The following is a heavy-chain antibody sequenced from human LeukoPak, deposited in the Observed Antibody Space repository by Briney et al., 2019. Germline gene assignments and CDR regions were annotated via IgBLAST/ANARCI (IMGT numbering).Heavy chain of an antibody. Sequence: PGGSLRLSCAASGFTFSSYSMNWVRQAPGKGLDWVSSISSSSSYIYYADSVKGRFTISRDNAKNSLYLQMNGLRAEDTAVYYCARVIRVAVDAFDIWGQGTMVTVSS. CDR1: GFTFSSYS. J-gene: IGHJ3*02. D-gene: IGHD2-15*01. V-gene: IGHV3-21*01. CDR2: ISSSSSYI. CDR3: ARVIRVAVDAFDI.